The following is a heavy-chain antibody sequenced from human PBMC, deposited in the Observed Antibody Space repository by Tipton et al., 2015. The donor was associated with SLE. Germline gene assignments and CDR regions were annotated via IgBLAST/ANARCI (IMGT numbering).Heavy chain of an antibody. CDR3: AKSRGGSGTYYDS. CDR1: GFSVSTYA. J-gene: IGHJ4*02. Sequence: SLRLSCAASGFSVSTYAMAWVRRAPGKGLEWVSIVYSGDSSTYYADSVRGRFTISRDNYKRTLFLEMNGLRAEDTAIYHCAKSRGGSGTYYDSWGQGTLVTVSS. V-gene: IGHV3-23*03. D-gene: IGHD3-10*01. CDR2: VYSGDSST.